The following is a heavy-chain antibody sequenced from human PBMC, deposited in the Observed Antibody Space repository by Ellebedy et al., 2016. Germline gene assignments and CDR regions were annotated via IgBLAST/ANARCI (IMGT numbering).Heavy chain of an antibody. V-gene: IGHV3-23*01. CDR2: ISGSGYNT. CDR1: GFTFSSYA. D-gene: IGHD2-2*01. CDR3: ARGRYYCSSTSCYAPSWFDP. Sequence: GESLKISXAASGFTFSSYAMSWVRQAPGNRLEWVSGISGSGYNTYYADSVKGRFTISRDNAKNSLYLQMNSLGAEDTAVYFCARGRYYCSSTSCYAPSWFDPWGQGTLVTVSS. J-gene: IGHJ5*02.